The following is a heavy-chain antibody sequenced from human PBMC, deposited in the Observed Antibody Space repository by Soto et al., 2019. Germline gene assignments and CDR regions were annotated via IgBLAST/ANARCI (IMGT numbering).Heavy chain of an antibody. CDR1: GFTFSSYA. Sequence: GGSLRLSCSACGFTFSSYAMHGVRQAPGKGLEYVSAISSNGGSTYYADSVKGRFTISRDNSKNTLYLQMSSLRAEDTAVYYCVKDRKKNAYYFDYWGQGTLVTVSS. V-gene: IGHV3-64D*08. D-gene: IGHD1-1*01. CDR3: VKDRKKNAYYFDY. J-gene: IGHJ4*02. CDR2: ISSNGGST.